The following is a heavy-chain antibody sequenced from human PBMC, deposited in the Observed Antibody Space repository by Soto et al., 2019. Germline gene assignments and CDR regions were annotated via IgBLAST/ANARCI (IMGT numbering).Heavy chain of an antibody. Sequence: GGSLRLSCAASGFTFSSYSMNWVRQAPGKGLEWVSSISSSSSYIYYADSVKGRFTISRDNAKNSPYLQMNSLRAEDTAVYYCARGVAPMVYAIRGAWFDPWCQGTLVTVSS. CDR1: GFTFSSYS. D-gene: IGHD2-8*01. CDR2: ISSSSSYI. J-gene: IGHJ5*02. V-gene: IGHV3-21*01. CDR3: ARGVAPMVYAIRGAWFDP.